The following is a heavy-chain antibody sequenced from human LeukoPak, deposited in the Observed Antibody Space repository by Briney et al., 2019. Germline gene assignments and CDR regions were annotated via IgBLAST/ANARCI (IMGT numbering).Heavy chain of an antibody. CDR2: ISTTSRYI. V-gene: IGHV3-21*01. D-gene: IGHD5-12*01. Sequence: PGGSLSLSCAASGFTFSRYSMNWVRQAPGKGLEWVSSISTTSRYIYYADSVQGRFTVTRDNAMNPLSLQMNSLRADDTAVYYCARGNSDYDHDYWGQGTLVTVSS. CDR1: GFTFSRYS. J-gene: IGHJ4*02. CDR3: ARGNSDYDHDY.